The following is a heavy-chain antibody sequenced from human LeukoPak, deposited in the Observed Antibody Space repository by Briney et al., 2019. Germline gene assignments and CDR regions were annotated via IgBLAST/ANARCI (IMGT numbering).Heavy chain of an antibody. CDR2: INAYNGNT. J-gene: IGHJ4*02. CDR1: GYTFNSYS. V-gene: IGHV1-18*01. D-gene: IGHD3-16*01. CDR3: ARDRFRGPADY. Sequence: GASVKVFCKASGYTFNSYSISWVRQAPGQGLEWMGWINAYNGNTNYAQKVQGRVTMTTDTSTSTAYMELRSLTSDDTAVYYCARDRFRGPADYWGQGTLVTVSS.